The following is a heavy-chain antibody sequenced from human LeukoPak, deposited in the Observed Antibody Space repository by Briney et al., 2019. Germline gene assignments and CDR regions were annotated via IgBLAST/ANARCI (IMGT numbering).Heavy chain of an antibody. D-gene: IGHD3-9*01. CDR3: ARDDPDYDILTGYYFDY. CDR1: GYTFTSYG. CDR2: ISAYNGNT. V-gene: IGHV1-18*01. Sequence: GASVKVSCKASGYTFTSYGISWVRQAPGQGLEWMGWISAYNGNTNYAQKLQGRVTMTTDTSTSTAYMELRSLRSDDTAVYYCARDDPDYDILTGYYFDYWGQGTLVTVCS. J-gene: IGHJ4*02.